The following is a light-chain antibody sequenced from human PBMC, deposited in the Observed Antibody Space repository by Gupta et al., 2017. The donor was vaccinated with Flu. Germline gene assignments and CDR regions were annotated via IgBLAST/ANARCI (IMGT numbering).Light chain of an antibody. Sequence: QSVLTQPPSLSGAPGQRVSISCTGRSSNIGAGYEVHWYQHLPGTAPKLLIYGNNKRPSGVPDRFSGSKSDTSASLAITGLQAEDEADYYCQSYDRSLSGYVFGSGTKVTVL. J-gene: IGLJ1*01. V-gene: IGLV1-40*01. CDR3: QSYDRSLSGYV. CDR2: GNN. CDR1: SSNIGAGYE.